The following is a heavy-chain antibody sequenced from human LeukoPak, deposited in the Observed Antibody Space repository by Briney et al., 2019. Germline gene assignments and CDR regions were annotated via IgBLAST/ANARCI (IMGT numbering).Heavy chain of an antibody. CDR2: INPNSGGT. D-gene: IGHD6-19*01. V-gene: IGHV1-2*02. CDR3: ARERKPGIAVAGAGGRDYYYMDV. Sequence: ASVNVSCKASGYTFTGYYMHWVRQAPGQGLEWMGWINPNSGGTHYAQKLQGRVTMTRDTSISTAYMELGRARSDDTAVYYCARERKPGIAVAGAGGRDYYYMDVWGKGTTVTVSS. J-gene: IGHJ6*03. CDR1: GYTFTGYY.